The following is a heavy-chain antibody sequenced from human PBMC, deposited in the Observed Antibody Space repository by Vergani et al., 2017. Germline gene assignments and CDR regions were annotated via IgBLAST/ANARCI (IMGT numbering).Heavy chain of an antibody. J-gene: IGHJ4*02. D-gene: IGHD3-10*01. CDR1: GASVNSYY. CDR2: VSFRGDT. V-gene: IGHV4-59*02. CDR3: ARSRIYYGAGSPDD. Sequence: QVKLQESGPGLVKPSETLSLTCTVSGASVNSYYWSWIRQPPGKGLEWMGYVSFRGDTLYDPSFKGRMTISLNTSSNQFSLYLTSVTAADTAVYYCARSRIYYGAGSPDDWGQGTLVTVSS.